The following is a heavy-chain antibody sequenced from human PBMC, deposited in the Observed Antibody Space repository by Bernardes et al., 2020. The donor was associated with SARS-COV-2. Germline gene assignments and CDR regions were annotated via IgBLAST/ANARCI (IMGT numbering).Heavy chain of an antibody. CDR1: GYSFTSHW. J-gene: IGHJ3*01. V-gene: IGHV5-51*01. CDR2: IYPDDSET. Sequence: GESLTLSCHDSGYSFTSHWIAWVRQMPGKGLEWMGMIYPDDSETRFSPSFQGRVTISADKSINTAYLQWTSLKASDTAMYYCSTHSDSSERGAFDLWGQGTLVTVSS. CDR3: STHSDSSERGAFDL. D-gene: IGHD6-6*01.